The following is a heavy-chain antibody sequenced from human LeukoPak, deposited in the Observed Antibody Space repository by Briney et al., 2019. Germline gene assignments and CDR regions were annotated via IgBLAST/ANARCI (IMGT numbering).Heavy chain of an antibody. CDR1: SGSISTSNYY. V-gene: IGHV4-61*05. D-gene: IGHD2-15*01. CDR2: IFYSGST. CDR3: ARPYCSGGSCYHFDY. J-gene: IGHJ4*02. Sequence: SETLSLTCTVSSGSISTSNYYWGWVRQPPGKALEWIGNIFYSGSTNYNPSLKSRVTISVNPSKNQFSLKLSSVTAADTAVYYCARPYCSGGSCYHFDYWGQGTPVTVSS.